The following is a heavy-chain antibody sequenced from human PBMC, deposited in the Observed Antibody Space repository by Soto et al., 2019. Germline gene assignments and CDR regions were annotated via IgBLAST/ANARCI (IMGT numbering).Heavy chain of an antibody. CDR1: GLTFTSYC. D-gene: IGHD2-2*01. J-gene: IGHJ4*02. CDR3: ARVGSIVVVPDFDY. CDR2: ISAYNGNT. V-gene: IGHV1-18*01. Sequence: GVSVKVSWKASGLTFTSYCSRWARQDTGQGLEWMGWISAYNGNTNYAQKLQGRVTMTTDTSTSTAYMELRSLRSDDTAVYYCARVGSIVVVPDFDYWGQGTLVTVSS.